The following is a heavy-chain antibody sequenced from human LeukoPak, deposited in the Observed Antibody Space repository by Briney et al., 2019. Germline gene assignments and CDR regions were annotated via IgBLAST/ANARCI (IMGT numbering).Heavy chain of an antibody. CDR3: AKDIEGYDYLIDY. CDR2: ISWNSGSI. V-gene: IGHV3-9*01. Sequence: PGGSLRLSCAASGFTFDDYAMHWVRQAPGKGLEWVSGISWNSGSIGYADSVKGRFTISRDNAKNSLYLQMNSLGAEDTALYYCAKDIEGYDYLIDYWGQGTLVTVSS. J-gene: IGHJ4*02. D-gene: IGHD5-12*01. CDR1: GFTFDDYA.